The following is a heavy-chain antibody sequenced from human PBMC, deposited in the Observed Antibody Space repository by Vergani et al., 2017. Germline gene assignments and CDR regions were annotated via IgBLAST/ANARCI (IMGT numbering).Heavy chain of an antibody. D-gene: IGHD3-10*01. CDR1: GGSISSGSYY. CDR3: ARNWLGGHWYFDL. V-gene: IGHV4-61*02. J-gene: IGHJ2*01. Sequence: QVQLQESGPGLVKPSQTLSLTCTVSGGSISSGSYYWSWIRQPAGKGLEWIGRIYTSGSTKYNPSLKSRVTISVDTSKNQFSLKLSSMTAADPAVYYCARNWLGGHWYFDLWGRGTLVTVSS. CDR2: IYTSGST.